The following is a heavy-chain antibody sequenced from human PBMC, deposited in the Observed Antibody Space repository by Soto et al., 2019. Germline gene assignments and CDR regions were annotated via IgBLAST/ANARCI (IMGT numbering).Heavy chain of an antibody. Sequence: LRLSCAASGFTFSSYSMNWVRQAPGKGLEWVSSISSSSSYIYYADSVKGRFTISRDNAKNSLYLQMNSLRAEDTAVYYCAGFLDEAGGPFDYWGQGTLVTVSS. CDR2: ISSSSSYI. J-gene: IGHJ4*02. CDR1: GFTFSSYS. D-gene: IGHD3-16*01. CDR3: AGFLDEAGGPFDY. V-gene: IGHV3-21*01.